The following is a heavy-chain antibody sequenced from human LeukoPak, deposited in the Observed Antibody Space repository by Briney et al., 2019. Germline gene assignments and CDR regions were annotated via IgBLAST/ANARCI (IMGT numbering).Heavy chain of an antibody. CDR2: ISGSGGST. CDR3: GKSHHVTAIDY. V-gene: IGHV3-23*01. J-gene: IGHJ4*02. D-gene: IGHD2-21*02. Sequence: PGGTLRLSCAASGFTFSSYGMTWVRQAPGKGLEWVSAISGSGGSTYYADSVKGRFTISRDNSKNTLYLQMNSLRAEDTAVYYCGKSHHVTAIDYWGQGTLVTVSS. CDR1: GFTFSSYG.